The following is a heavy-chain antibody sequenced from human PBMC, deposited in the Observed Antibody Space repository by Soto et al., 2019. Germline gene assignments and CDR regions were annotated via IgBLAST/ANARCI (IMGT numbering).Heavy chain of an antibody. CDR2: INPSGGST. V-gene: IGHV1-46*01. D-gene: IGHD3-22*01. J-gene: IGHJ4*02. Sequence: ASVKVSCKASGYTFTSYAMHWVRQAPGQRLEWMGWINPSGGSTSYAQKFQGRVTMTRDTSTSTVYMELSSLRSEDTAVYYCARVRGNYYDSSGYYSGEYYFDYWGQGTLVTVSS. CDR1: GYTFTSYA. CDR3: ARVRGNYYDSSGYYSGEYYFDY.